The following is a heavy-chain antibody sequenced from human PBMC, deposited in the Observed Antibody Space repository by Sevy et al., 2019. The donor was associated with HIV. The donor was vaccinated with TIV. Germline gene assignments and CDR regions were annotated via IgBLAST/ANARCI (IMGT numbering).Heavy chain of an antibody. CDR3: AKDSRWDTAMAYYYYGMDV. CDR1: GFTFDMYW. CDR2: ISYDGSNK. V-gene: IGHV3-30*18. D-gene: IGHD5-18*01. Sequence: GGSLRLSCDASGFTFDMYWMQWVRQAPGKGLEWVAVISYDGSNKYYADSVKGRFTISRDNSKNTLYLQMNSLRAEDTAVYYCAKDSRWDTAMAYYYYGMDVWGQGTTVTVSS. J-gene: IGHJ6*02.